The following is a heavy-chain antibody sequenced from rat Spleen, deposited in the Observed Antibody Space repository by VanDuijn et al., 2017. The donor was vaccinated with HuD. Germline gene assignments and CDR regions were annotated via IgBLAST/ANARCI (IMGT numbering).Heavy chain of an antibody. D-gene: IGHD1-9*01. V-gene: IGHV3-3*01. CDR3: ARYTYFGYYYFDY. J-gene: IGHJ2*01. CDR2: INSAGST. Sequence: EVQLQESGPGLVKPSQSLSLTCSVTGYSITSGYGWNWIRKFPGNKLEWMGYINSAGSTNYNPSLKSRISITRDTSKNQFFLQVNSVTTEDTATYYCARYTYFGYYYFDYWGQGVMVTVSS. CDR1: GYSITSGYG.